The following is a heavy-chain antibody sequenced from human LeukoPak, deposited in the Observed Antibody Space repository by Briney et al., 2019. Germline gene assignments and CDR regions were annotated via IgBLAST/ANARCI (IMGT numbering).Heavy chain of an antibody. CDR2: ISYDGSNK. J-gene: IGHJ6*02. CDR3: ARPPSTITSPYYYYGMDV. V-gene: IGHV3-30-3*01. CDR1: GFTFSSYA. D-gene: IGHD3-16*01. Sequence: PGGSLRLSCAASGFTFSSYAMHWVRQAPGKGLEWVAVISYDGSNKYYADSVKGRFTISRDNSKNTLYLQMNSLRAGDTAVYYCARPPSTITSPYYYYGMDVWGQGTTVTVSS.